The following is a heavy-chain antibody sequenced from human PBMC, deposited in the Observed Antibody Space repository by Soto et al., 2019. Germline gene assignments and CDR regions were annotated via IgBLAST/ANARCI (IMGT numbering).Heavy chain of an antibody. CDR1: GYTFTSYD. CDR3: AREGLGITMVRGVPLDYYGMDV. CDR2: MNPNSGNT. V-gene: IGHV1-8*01. Sequence: AASVKVSCKASGYTFTSYDINWVRQATGQGLEWMGWMNPNSGNTGYAQKFQGRVTMTRNTSISTAYMELSSLRPEDTAVYYCAREGLGITMVRGVPLDYYGMDVWGQGTTVTVSS. D-gene: IGHD3-10*01. J-gene: IGHJ6*02.